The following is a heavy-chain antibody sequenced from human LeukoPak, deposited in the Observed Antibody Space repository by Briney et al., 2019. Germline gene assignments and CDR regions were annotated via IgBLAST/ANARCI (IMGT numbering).Heavy chain of an antibody. D-gene: IGHD3-16*02. CDR3: ARIRMITFGGVIVRTYYFDY. Sequence: SETLSLTCAVSNYSISSGYYWGWIRQPPGKGLEWIGSIYHRGNTYYNPSIKSRVTISVDTSKNQFSLKLSSVTAADTAVYYCARIRMITFGGVIVRTYYFDYWGQGTLVIVSS. CDR2: IYHRGNT. J-gene: IGHJ4*02. V-gene: IGHV4-38-2*01. CDR1: NYSISSGYY.